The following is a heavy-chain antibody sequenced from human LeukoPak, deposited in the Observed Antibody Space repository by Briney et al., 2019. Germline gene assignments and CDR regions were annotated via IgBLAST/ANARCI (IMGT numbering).Heavy chain of an antibody. CDR2: IYYSGST. CDR1: GGSISSYY. V-gene: IGHV4-59*08. J-gene: IGHJ4*02. CDR3: AGHHPRNTVDF. Sequence: SETLSLTCTVSGGSISSYYWSWIRQPPGEGLEWIGYIYYSGSTSYNPSLKSRVTISVDTSKNQFSLKLSSVTAADTAVYYCAGHHPRNTVDFWGQGTLVTVSS. D-gene: IGHD2/OR15-2a*01.